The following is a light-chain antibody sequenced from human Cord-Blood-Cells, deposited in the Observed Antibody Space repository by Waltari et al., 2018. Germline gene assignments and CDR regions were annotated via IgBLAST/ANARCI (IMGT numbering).Light chain of an antibody. J-gene: IGKJ3*01. V-gene: IGKV1-33*01. CDR1: QDISNY. CDR2: DAS. Sequence: DIQMTQSPSSLSASVGDRVTITCQASQDISNYLNWYQQKPGKAPKLLIYDASNLETGVPTRLSGSGSGTDVTFTISSLQPEDIATYYCQQYDNLPFTFGPGTKVDIK. CDR3: QQYDNLPFT.